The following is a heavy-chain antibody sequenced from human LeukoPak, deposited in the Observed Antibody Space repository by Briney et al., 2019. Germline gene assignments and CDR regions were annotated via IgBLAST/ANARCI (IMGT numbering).Heavy chain of an antibody. CDR3: ARLGYYGSGTFGLPDAFDI. CDR1: GYSFTNYW. J-gene: IGHJ3*02. V-gene: IGHV5-51*01. D-gene: IGHD3-10*01. Sequence: GESLKISCEGSGYSFTNYWIGWVRQMPGKGLEGMGIIYPRDSDTRYSPSFQGQVTISADKSISTAYLQWSSLKASDTAMYFCARLGYYGSGTFGLPDAFDIWVQGTMVTVSS. CDR2: IYPRDSDT.